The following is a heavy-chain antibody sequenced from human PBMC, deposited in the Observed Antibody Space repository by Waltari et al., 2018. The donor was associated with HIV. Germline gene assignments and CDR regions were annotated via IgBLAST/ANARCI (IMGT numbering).Heavy chain of an antibody. CDR3: AKGIAVAGRGPYYFDY. V-gene: IGHV3-23*01. Sequence: EVQLLESGGGLVQPGGSLRLSCAASGFTFSSYAMSWVRQAPGKGLEWVSAISGSGGSTYYADSVKGRFTISRDNSKNTLYLQMNSLRAEDTAVYYCAKGIAVAGRGPYYFDYWGQGTLVTVSS. D-gene: IGHD6-19*01. CDR1: GFTFSSYA. CDR2: ISGSGGST. J-gene: IGHJ4*02.